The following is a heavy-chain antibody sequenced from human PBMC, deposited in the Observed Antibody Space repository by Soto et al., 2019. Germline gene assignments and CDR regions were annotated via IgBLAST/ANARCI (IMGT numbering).Heavy chain of an antibody. CDR1: GFNFSSYW. J-gene: IGHJ3*02. V-gene: IGHV3-7*01. Sequence: EVQLVESGGGLVQPGGSLRLSCAASGFNFSSYWMSWVRKAPGKGLEWVANIKQDGSEKYYVDSVKGRFTISRDNAKNSRYLQMNRLRAEDKAVYYFARDRYFAWPYDAFDIGCQVTRVTVSS. D-gene: IGHD3-9*01. CDR2: IKQDGSEK. CDR3: ARDRYFAWPYDAFDI.